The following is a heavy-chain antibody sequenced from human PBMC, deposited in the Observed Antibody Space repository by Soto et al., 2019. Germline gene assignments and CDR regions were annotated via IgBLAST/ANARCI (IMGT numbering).Heavy chain of an antibody. D-gene: IGHD4-4*01. V-gene: IGHV1-69*13. CDR3: ARGRDDYSNYSGMDV. Sequence: SVKVSCKASGGTFSSYAISWVRQAPGQGLEWMGGIIPIFGTANYAQKFQGRVTITADESTSTAYMELSSLRSEDTAVYYCARGRDDYSNYSGMDVWGQGTTVTVSS. CDR1: GGTFSSYA. CDR2: IIPIFGTA. J-gene: IGHJ6*02.